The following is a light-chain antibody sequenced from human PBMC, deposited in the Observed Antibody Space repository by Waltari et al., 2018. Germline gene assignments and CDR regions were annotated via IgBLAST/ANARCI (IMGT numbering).Light chain of an antibody. Sequence: EIVLTQSPGTLSLSPGESATLSCRASSSLNNNYLAWYQQKPAQAPRLLIYGASSRATGIPDRFSGSGSGTDFTLTISRLEPEDFAVYYCHQYENSPFTFGQGTRLEIK. CDR1: SSLNNNY. CDR3: HQYENSPFT. V-gene: IGKV3-20*01. CDR2: GAS. J-gene: IGKJ5*01.